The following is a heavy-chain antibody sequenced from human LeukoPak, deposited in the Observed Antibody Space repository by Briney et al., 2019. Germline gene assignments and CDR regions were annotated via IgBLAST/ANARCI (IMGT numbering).Heavy chain of an antibody. D-gene: IGHD3-10*02. CDR1: GYTFTGYY. CDR2: INPNSGGT. V-gene: IGHV1-2*02. CDR3: ARGCSGSRGWFDP. J-gene: IGHJ5*02. Sequence: GASVKVSCKASGYTFTGYYMHWVRQAPGQGLEWMGWINPNSGGTNYAQKFQGRVTMTRDTSISTAYMELSRLRSDDTAVYYCARGCSGSRGWFDPWGQGTLVTVSS.